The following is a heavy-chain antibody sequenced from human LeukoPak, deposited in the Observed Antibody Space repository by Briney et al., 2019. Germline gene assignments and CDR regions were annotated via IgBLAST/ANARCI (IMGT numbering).Heavy chain of an antibody. V-gene: IGHV4-59*01. J-gene: IGHJ5*02. CDR3: ARGAGGGYGSNWFDP. Sequence: SETLSLTCTVSGGSISSYYWSWIRLPPGEGLEWIGYIYYTGSTNYNPSLKSRVTVSVDTSKNQFSLKLSSVTAADTAVYYCARGAGGGYGSNWFDPWGQGTLVTVSS. D-gene: IGHD2-2*03. CDR2: IYYTGST. CDR1: GGSISSYY.